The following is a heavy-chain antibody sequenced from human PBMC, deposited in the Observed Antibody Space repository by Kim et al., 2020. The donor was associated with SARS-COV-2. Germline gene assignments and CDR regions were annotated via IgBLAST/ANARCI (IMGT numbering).Heavy chain of an antibody. D-gene: IGHD3-22*01. CDR1: GGSFSGYY. J-gene: IGHJ4*02. Sequence: SETLSLTCAVYGGSFSGYYWSWIRQPPGKGLEWIGEINHSGSTNYNPSLKSRVTISVDTSKNQFSLKLSSVTAADTAVYYCASPYYYDSSGYYSLGYWGQGTLVTVSS. CDR3: ASPYYYDSSGYYSLGY. V-gene: IGHV4-34*01. CDR2: INHSGST.